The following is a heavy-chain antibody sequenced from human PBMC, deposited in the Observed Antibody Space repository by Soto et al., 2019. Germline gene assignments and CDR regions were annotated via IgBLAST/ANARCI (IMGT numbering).Heavy chain of an antibody. J-gene: IGHJ4*02. V-gene: IGHV3-13*01. Sequence: GGSLRLSCAASGFTFSSYDMHWVRQATGKGLEWVSAIGTAGDTYYPGSVKGRFTISRENAKNSLYLQMNSLRAGDTAVYYCARAARGYYGDSGFDYWGQGTLVTVSS. D-gene: IGHD4-17*01. CDR3: ARAARGYYGDSGFDY. CDR2: IGTAGDT. CDR1: GFTFSSYD.